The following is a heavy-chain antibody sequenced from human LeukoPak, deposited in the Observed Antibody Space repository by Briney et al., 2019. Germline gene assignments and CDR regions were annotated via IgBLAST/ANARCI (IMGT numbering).Heavy chain of an antibody. D-gene: IGHD1-26*01. CDR2: ISGGGTST. CDR1: EFTFSNYA. V-gene: IGHV3-23*01. CDR3: AKATSGSYYEYFDY. J-gene: IGHJ4*02. Sequence: GGSLRLSCAASEFTFSNYAMTWVRQAPGKGLEWVSFISGGGTSTSYADSVKGRFTISRDNSKNTLYLQMNSLRAEDTAVYYCAKATSGSYYEYFDYWGQGTPVTASS.